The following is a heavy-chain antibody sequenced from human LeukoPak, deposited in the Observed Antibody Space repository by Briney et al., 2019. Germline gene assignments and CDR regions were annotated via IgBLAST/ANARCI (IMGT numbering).Heavy chain of an antibody. CDR1: GFTFSSYA. V-gene: IGHV3-30*04. CDR2: ISYDGSNK. J-gene: IGHJ4*02. CDR3: AKGQRGYTFGSQDY. D-gene: IGHD5-18*01. Sequence: GRSLRLSCAASGFTFSSYAMHWVRQAPGKGLEWVAVISYDGSNKYYADSVKGRFTISRDNSKNTLYLQMNSLRAEDTAVYYCAKGQRGYTFGSQDYWGQGTLVTVSS.